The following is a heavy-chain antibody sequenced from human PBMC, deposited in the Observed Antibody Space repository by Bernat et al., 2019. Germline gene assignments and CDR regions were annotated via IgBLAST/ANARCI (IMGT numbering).Heavy chain of an antibody. J-gene: IGHJ2*01. CDR1: GFTFSFFA. CDR2: SSSTSDRT. Sequence: EVQLLESGGGLVQPGGSLRLSCSAAGFTFSFFAMGWVRQAPGKGLEWVSASSSTSDRTDFANSVKGRFTVSRDNSKNTLYLQMNSLRAEDTAIYSCAKDGLRVSAYWYFDLWGRGALVTVSS. V-gene: IGHV3-23*01. CDR3: AKDGLRVSAYWYFDL. D-gene: IGHD4/OR15-4a*01.